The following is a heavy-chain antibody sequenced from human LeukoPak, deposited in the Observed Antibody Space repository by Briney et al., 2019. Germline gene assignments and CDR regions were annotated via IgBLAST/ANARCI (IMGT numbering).Heavy chain of an antibody. CDR2: INSDGSST. V-gene: IGHV3-74*01. CDR1: GFTFSSYW. J-gene: IGHJ6*03. Sequence: GGSLRLSCAASGFTFSSYWMHWVRQAPGKGLVWVSRINSDGSSTSYADSVKGRFTISRDNAKNTLYLQMESLRAEDTAVYYCAKGKDYSNYYTEVWAKGTTVTVSS. CDR3: AKGKDYSNYYTEV.